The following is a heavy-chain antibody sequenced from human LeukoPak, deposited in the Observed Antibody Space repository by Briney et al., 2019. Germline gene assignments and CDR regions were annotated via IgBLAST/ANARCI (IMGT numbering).Heavy chain of an antibody. J-gene: IGHJ6*03. CDR1: GGSFSVYY. D-gene: IGHD2-15*01. Sequence: SETLSLTCAVYGGSFSVYYWAWIRQPPGKGLEWIGSIHYSGSTYYNPSLQSRVTISIDTSKNQFSLKLRFVTVADTAVYYCARVRCSGGSCPYYYYYYYMDVWGKGTTVTVSS. V-gene: IGHV4-34*01. CDR3: ARVRCSGGSCPYYYYYYYMDV. CDR2: IHYSGST.